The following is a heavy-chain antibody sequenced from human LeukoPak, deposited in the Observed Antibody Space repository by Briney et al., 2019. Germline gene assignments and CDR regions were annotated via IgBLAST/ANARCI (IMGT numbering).Heavy chain of an antibody. D-gene: IGHD6-13*01. CDR1: GGSISSYY. J-gene: IGHJ5*02. V-gene: IGHV4-59*01. CDR2: IYYSGST. Sequence: SETLSLTCTVSGGSISSYYWSWIRQPPGKGLEWIGYIYYSGSTNYNPSLKSRVTISVDTSKNQFSLKLSSVTAADTAVHYCARGPVGSSWYWSGNGWFDPWGQGTLVTVSS. CDR3: ARGPVGSSWYWSGNGWFDP.